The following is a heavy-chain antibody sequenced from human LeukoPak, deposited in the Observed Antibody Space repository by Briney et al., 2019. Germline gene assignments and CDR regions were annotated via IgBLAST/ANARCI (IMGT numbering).Heavy chain of an antibody. D-gene: IGHD6-13*01. J-gene: IGHJ4*02. CDR1: GFTLSSYA. CDR2: ISYDGSNK. CDR3: AREAGIAAAGPLFDY. V-gene: IGHV3-30*04. Sequence: PGGSLRLSRAAPGFTLSSYAMHWVRQAPGKGLECGAVISYDGSNKYYADSVKGRFTISRDNSKDTLYLQMHSLRAEDTAVYYCAREAGIAAAGPLFDYWGQGTLVTVSS.